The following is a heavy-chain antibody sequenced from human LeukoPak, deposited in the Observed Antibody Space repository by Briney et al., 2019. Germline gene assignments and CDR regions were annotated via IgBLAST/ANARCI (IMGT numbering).Heavy chain of an antibody. CDR3: AKEPRDIVVEGWFDP. CDR1: GFTFSSYW. V-gene: IGHV3-74*01. Sequence: GGSLRLSCAASGFTFSSYWMHWVRQAPGKGLVWVSRINSDGSSTSYADTVKGRFTISRDNAKNTLYLQMNSLRVEDTAVYYCAKEPRDIVVEGWFDPWGQGTLVTVSS. J-gene: IGHJ5*02. D-gene: IGHD2-15*01. CDR2: INSDGSST.